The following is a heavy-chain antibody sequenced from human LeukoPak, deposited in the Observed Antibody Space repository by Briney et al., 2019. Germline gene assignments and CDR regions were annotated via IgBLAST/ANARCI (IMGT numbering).Heavy chain of an antibody. CDR1: GGSISSTSYH. CDR2: VYYTGSA. V-gene: IGHV4-39*07. Sequence: PSETLSLTCTVSGGSISSTSYHWAWIRQPPGKGLEWIATVYYTGSAYYNPSLKSRVTISVDTSKSQFSLKLSSVTAADTAVYYCASMASYCSGGSCTDYWGQGTLVTVSS. CDR3: ASMASYCSGGSCTDY. J-gene: IGHJ4*02. D-gene: IGHD2-15*01.